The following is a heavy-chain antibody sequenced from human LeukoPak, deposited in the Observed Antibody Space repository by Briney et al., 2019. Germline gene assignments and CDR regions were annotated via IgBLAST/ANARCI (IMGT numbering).Heavy chain of an antibody. Sequence: SVKVSCKASGGTFSSYAISWVRQAPGQGLEWMGGIIPIFGTANYAQKFQGRVTITADESTSTAYMEPSSLRSEDTAVYYCAREGGGYCSGGSCYSYYFDYWGQGTLVTVSS. J-gene: IGHJ4*02. V-gene: IGHV1-69*13. CDR3: AREGGGYCSGGSCYSYYFDY. CDR1: GGTFSSYA. D-gene: IGHD2-15*01. CDR2: IIPIFGTA.